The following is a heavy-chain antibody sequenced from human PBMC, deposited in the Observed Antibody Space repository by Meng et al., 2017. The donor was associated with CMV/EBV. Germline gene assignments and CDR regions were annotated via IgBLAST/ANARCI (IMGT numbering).Heavy chain of an antibody. D-gene: IGHD5-24*01. J-gene: IGHJ4*02. CDR3: AHRLASAGWLQLPFDY. V-gene: IGHV2-5*02. CDR1: GLSLSTSGVG. Sequence: HITLKGSGPTLVKPTQTLTLTCTFSGLSLSTSGVGVGWIRQPPGKALEWLALIYWDDDKRYSPSLKSRLTITKDTSKNQVVLTMTNMDPVDTATYYCAHRLASAGWLQLPFDYWGQGTLVTVSS. CDR2: IYWDDDK.